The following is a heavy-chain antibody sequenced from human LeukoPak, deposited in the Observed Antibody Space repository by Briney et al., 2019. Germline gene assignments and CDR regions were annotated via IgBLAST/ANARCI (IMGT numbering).Heavy chain of an antibody. D-gene: IGHD3-10*01. CDR1: GGSITSSDYY. V-gene: IGHV4-39*07. CDR2: IYYSGST. CDR3: ARDHNQYYYGSGVSGGWFDP. Sequence: PSETLSLTCTVSGGSITSSDYYWAWIRQPPGKGLEWIGSIYYSGSTHYNPSLKSRVTISVDMSENQFSLNLNSVTAADTAVYYCARDHNQYYYGSGVSGGWFDPWGQGTLVTVSS. J-gene: IGHJ5*02.